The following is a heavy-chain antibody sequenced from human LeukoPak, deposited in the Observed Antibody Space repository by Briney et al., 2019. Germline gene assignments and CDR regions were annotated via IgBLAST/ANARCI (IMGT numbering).Heavy chain of an antibody. D-gene: IGHD3-22*01. Sequence: SETLSLTCAVSGGSISSGGYSWSWIRQPPGKGLEWIGYIYHSGSTYYNPSLKSRVTISVGRSKNQFSLKLSSVTDADTAVYYCARGQYYYDSSGPHWFDPWGQGTLVTVSS. CDR2: IYHSGST. CDR1: GGSISSGGYS. V-gene: IGHV4-30-2*01. J-gene: IGHJ5*02. CDR3: ARGQYYYDSSGPHWFDP.